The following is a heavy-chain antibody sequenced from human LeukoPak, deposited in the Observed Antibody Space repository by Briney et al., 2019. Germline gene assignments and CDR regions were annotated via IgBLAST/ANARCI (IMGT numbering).Heavy chain of an antibody. CDR1: GFTFSSYW. V-gene: IGHV3-74*01. CDR2: INSDGSST. Sequence: GGSLRLSCAASGFTFSSYWMHWVRQAPGKGLVWVSRINSDGSSTSYADSVKGRFTISRDNAKNTLYLQMNSLRAEDTAVYYCAREGKIITMVRGVLYWGQGTLVTVSS. D-gene: IGHD3-10*01. J-gene: IGHJ4*02. CDR3: AREGKIITMVRGVLY.